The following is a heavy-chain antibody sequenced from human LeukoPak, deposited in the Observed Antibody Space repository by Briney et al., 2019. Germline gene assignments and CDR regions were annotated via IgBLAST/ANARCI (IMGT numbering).Heavy chain of an antibody. V-gene: IGHV3-74*01. J-gene: IGHJ4*02. CDR2: IHSDGNST. Sequence: PGGSLRLSCAASGFAFSSYWMHWVRQAPGKGLVWVSRIHSDGNSTTYADSVKGRFTISRDNAKNTLYLQMNSLRAEDTAIYYCAREIQAPGKTLDYWGQGALVTVSS. CDR3: AREIQAPGKTLDY. CDR1: GFAFSSYW.